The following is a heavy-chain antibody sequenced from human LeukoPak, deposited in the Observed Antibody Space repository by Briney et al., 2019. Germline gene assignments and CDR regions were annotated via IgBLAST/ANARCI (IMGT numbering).Heavy chain of an antibody. CDR2: IYNSGTT. J-gene: IGHJ6*03. D-gene: IGHD5-18*01. CDR3: ARNHQESWIQLWSQNLNYYYYMDV. CDR1: GDSISSGDYS. Sequence: PSETLSLTCAVSGDSISSGDYSWSWIRQPPGKGLEWIGYIYNSGTTNYNPSLKSRVTISVDTSKNQFSLKLSSVTAADTAVYYCARNHQESWIQLWSQNLNYYYYMDVWGKGTTVTISS. V-gene: IGHV4-30-4*07.